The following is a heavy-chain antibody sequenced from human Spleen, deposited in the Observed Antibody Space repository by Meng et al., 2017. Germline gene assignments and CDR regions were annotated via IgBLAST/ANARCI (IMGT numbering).Heavy chain of an antibody. CDR3: ARINRRSLTGFDP. J-gene: IGHJ5*02. CDR1: GGSISSGGYY. Sequence: QVQLQESGPGPVKPSQTLSLTCTVSGGSISSGGYYWSWIRQHPGKGLEWIGYIYYSGSTYYNPSLKSRVTISVDTSKNQSSLKLSSVTAADTAVYYCARINRRSLTGFDPWGQGTLVTVSS. CDR2: IYYSGST. V-gene: IGHV4-31*03. D-gene: IGHD2-8*02.